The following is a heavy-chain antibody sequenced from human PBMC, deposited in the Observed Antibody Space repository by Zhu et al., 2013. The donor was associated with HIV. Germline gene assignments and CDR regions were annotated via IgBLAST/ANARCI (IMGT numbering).Heavy chain of an antibody. CDR1: GYTFTGYY. V-gene: IGHV1-2*02. J-gene: IGHJ4*02. CDR2: INPNSGGT. Sequence: VQLVQSGAEVKKPGASVKVSCKASGYTFTGYYMHWVRQAPGQGLEWMGWINPNSGGTNYAQKFQGRVTMTRDTSISTAYMELSRLRSDDTAVYYCARGPRPGVGSVRYFDWLLFDYWGQGTLVTVSS. CDR3: ARGPRPGVGSVRYFDWLLFDY. D-gene: IGHD3-9*01.